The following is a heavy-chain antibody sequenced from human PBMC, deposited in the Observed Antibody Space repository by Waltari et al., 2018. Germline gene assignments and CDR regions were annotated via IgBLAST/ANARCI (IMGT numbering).Heavy chain of an antibody. D-gene: IGHD3-22*01. CDR1: GYSFTSYW. V-gene: IGHV5-51*01. CDR2: IYPGDSDT. J-gene: IGHJ1*01. Sequence: EVQLVQSGAEVKKPGESLKISCQGSGYSFTSYWIGWVRQMPGQGLEWMGIIYPGDSDTRYSPSFQGQVTIAADKSISTAYLQWSSLKASDTAMYYCARNYYDSSGYYYEYFQHWGQGTLVTVSS. CDR3: ARNYYDSSGYYYEYFQH.